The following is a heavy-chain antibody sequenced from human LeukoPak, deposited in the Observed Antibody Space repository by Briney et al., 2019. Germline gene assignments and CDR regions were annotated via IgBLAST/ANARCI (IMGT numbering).Heavy chain of an antibody. D-gene: IGHD3-3*01. CDR3: ARPTSNYDFWSGLDH. V-gene: IGHV3-30-3*01. Sequence: SGGSLRLSCAASGFTFSSYAMHWVRQTPGKGLEWVAVISYDGSNKYYADSVKGRFTISRDNSENTLYLQMNSLRAEDTAVYYCARPTSNYDFWSGLDHWGQGTLVTVSS. J-gene: IGHJ4*02. CDR2: ISYDGSNK. CDR1: GFTFSSYA.